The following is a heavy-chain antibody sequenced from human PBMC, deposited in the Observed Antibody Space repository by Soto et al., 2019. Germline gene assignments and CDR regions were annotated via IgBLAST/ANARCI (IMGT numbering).Heavy chain of an antibody. V-gene: IGHV4-4*07. J-gene: IGHJ6*02. CDR1: GGSISTYY. Sequence: TLSLTCTVSGGSISTYYWSWIRQPAGKGLEWIGRIDTSGNTNYNPSLKSRVTMSVDTSKKQFSLKLTSVTAADTAVYYCARYSSNWFQTEGMDVWGQGTTVTVSS. D-gene: IGHD6-13*01. CDR2: IDTSGNT. CDR3: ARYSSNWFQTEGMDV.